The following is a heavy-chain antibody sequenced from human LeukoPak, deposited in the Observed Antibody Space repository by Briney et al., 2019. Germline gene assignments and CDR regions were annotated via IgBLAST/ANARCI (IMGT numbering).Heavy chain of an antibody. CDR2: ISGSGGST. Sequence: GGSLRLSCAASGFTFSSYSMNWVRQAPGKGLEWVSAISGSGGSTYYADSVKGRFTISRDNSKDTLYLQMSSLRAEDTAVYYCAKDRGRYYDSSGYYWGYYFDSWGQGILVTVST. CDR1: GFTFSSYS. D-gene: IGHD3-22*01. J-gene: IGHJ4*02. V-gene: IGHV3-23*01. CDR3: AKDRGRYYDSSGYYWGYYFDS.